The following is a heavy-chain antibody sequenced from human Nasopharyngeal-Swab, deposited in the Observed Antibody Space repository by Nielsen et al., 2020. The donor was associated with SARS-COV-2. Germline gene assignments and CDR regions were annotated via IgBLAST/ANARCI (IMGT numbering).Heavy chain of an antibody. D-gene: IGHD5-18*01. J-gene: IGHJ6*02. V-gene: IGHV5-51*01. CDR2: IYPGDSDT. Sequence: VRQMPGKGLEWMGIIYPGDSDTRYSPSFQGQVTISADKSISTAYLQWSSLKASDTATYYCARLTAGAYYYYYYGMDVWAKGPRSPSP. CDR3: ARLTAGAYYYYYYGMDV.